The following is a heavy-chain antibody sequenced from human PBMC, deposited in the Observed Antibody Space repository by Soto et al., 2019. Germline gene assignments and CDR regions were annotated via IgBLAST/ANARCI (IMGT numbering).Heavy chain of an antibody. CDR3: ATEYSGSYYGSFDI. V-gene: IGHV1-24*01. Sequence: ASVKVSCKXSGYTLTELSMHWVRQAPGKGLEWMGGFDPEDGETIYAQKFQGRVTMTEDTSTDTAYMELSSLRSEDTAVYYCATEYSGSYYGSFDIWGQGTMVTVSS. J-gene: IGHJ3*02. CDR1: GYTLTELS. D-gene: IGHD1-26*01. CDR2: FDPEDGET.